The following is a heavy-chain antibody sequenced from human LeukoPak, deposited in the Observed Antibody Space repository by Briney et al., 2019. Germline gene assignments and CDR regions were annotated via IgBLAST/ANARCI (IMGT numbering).Heavy chain of an antibody. V-gene: IGHV3-48*04. D-gene: IGHD3-22*01. CDR1: GFSFNTLG. CDR2: ISSSGSTI. J-gene: IGHJ4*02. Sequence: GGSLRLSCEASGFSFNTLGMHWVRQAPGKGLEWVSYISSSGSTIYYADSVKGRFTISRDNAKNSLYLQMNSLRAEDTAVYYCARVDYYDSPLFDYWGQGTLVTVSS. CDR3: ARVDYYDSPLFDY.